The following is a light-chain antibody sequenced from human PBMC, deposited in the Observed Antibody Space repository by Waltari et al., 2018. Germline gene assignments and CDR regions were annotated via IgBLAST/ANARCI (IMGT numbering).Light chain of an antibody. CDR1: RAITNY. CDR3: QQSHSAPLA. Sequence: DIQMTQSPSSVSASVGDRVTITCRASRAITNYVNWYQQRPGLAPKLLIYAASTLQGGVPTRFSGSCSGTDFTLTISSLQIEDFATYYCQQSHSAPLAFGGGTRLEI. V-gene: IGKV1-39*01. CDR2: AAS. J-gene: IGKJ4*01.